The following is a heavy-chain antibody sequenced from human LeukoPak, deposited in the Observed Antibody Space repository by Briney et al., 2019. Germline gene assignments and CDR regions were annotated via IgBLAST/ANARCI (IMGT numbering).Heavy chain of an antibody. CDR3: ARGRGGIAGGD. V-gene: IGHV4-30-2*01. D-gene: IGHD6-13*01. CDR1: VGSISSGGYS. J-gene: IGHJ4*02. Sequence: PSQTLSLTCAGSVGSISSGGYSWSWIRQPPGKGLEWIGYIYHSGSTYYNPSLKGRVTISVDRSKNQFSLKLSSVAAADTAVYYCARGRGGIAGGDWGQGTLVTVSS. CDR2: IYHSGST.